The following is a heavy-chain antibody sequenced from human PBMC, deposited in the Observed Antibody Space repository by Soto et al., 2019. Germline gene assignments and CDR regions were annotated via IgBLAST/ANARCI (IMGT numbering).Heavy chain of an antibody. CDR2: LNIAGTI. Sequence: PSETLSLTCSVSGASISSYNWNWVRQSAGKGPEWVGRLNIAGTINYNPSLKSRITMSMDTSKNQISLHLRSVTAAATAMYYCARDRGEYTSSWFWYFSHWGHGTLVTV. CDR3: ARDRGEYTSSWFWYFSH. D-gene: IGHD6-13*01. J-gene: IGHJ1*01. V-gene: IGHV4-4*07. CDR1: GASISSYN.